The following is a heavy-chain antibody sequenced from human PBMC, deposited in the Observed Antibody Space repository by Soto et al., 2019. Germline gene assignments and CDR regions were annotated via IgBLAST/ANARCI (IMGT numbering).Heavy chain of an antibody. CDR2: ISATGST. CDR1: GFTFINYA. Sequence: GGSLRLSCEASGFTFINYAMSWVLQAPGKGLEWVSTISATGSTLYADSVKGRFTISRDNSKNTVYLQMNFLRAEDTAVYYCAKVSNKWAVAQRGYFDYWGQGTLVTVSS. V-gene: IGHV3-23*01. CDR3: AKVSNKWAVAQRGYFDY. J-gene: IGHJ4*02. D-gene: IGHD6-19*01.